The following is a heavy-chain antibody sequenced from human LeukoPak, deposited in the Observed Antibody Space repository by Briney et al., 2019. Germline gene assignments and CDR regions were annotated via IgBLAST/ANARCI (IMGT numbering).Heavy chain of an antibody. J-gene: IGHJ2*01. Sequence: PSETLSLTCAVSGGSISSSNWWSWVRQPPGKGLEWIGEINHSGSTNYNPSLKSRVTISVDTSKNQFSLKLSSVTAADTAVYYCARDLMNWYFDLWGRGTLVTVSS. CDR2: INHSGST. CDR3: ARDLMNWYFDL. CDR1: GGSISSSNW. V-gene: IGHV4-4*02.